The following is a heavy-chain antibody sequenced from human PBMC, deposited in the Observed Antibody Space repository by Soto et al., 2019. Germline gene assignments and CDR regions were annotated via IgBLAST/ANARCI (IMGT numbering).Heavy chain of an antibody. CDR1: GGSVNGYY. V-gene: IGHV4-34*01. J-gene: IGHJ5*02. Sequence: TSETLSLTCAVYGGSVNGYYWNWIRQPPGKGLEWIGEINHTGGTHYNPSLKSRVTMSVDTSKNQFSLMLSSVTAADTAIYYCATRITVFGVLIPPFDPWGQGTQVTVSS. CDR3: ATRITVFGVLIPPFDP. CDR2: INHTGGT. D-gene: IGHD3-3*01.